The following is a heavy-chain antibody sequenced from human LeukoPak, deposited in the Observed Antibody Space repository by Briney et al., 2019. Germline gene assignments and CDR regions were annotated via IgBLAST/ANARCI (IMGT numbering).Heavy chain of an antibody. J-gene: IGHJ4*02. Sequence: GGSLRLSCAASGFTFSIYGMHWVRQAPGKGLEWVAVIWYDGSNKYYADSVKGRFTISRDNSKNTLYLQMNSLRAEDTAVYYCARDPDAAYSGSYTAGIDYWGQGTLVTVSS. V-gene: IGHV3-33*08. CDR3: ARDPDAAYSGSYTAGIDY. D-gene: IGHD1-26*01. CDR2: IWYDGSNK. CDR1: GFTFSIYG.